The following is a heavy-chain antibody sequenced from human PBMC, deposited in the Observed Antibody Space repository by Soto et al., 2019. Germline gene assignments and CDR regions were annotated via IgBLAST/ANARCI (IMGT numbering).Heavy chain of an antibody. CDR3: ARDQCTNGVCYAIDY. CDR1: GFTFSSYG. CDR2: IWYDGSNK. V-gene: IGHV3-33*01. D-gene: IGHD2-8*01. Sequence: QVQLVESGGGVVQPGRSLRLSCAASGFTFSSYGMHWVRQAPGKGLEWVAVIWYDGSNKHYADSVKGRFTISRDNSKNTLYLQMNSLRAEDTAVYYCARDQCTNGVCYAIDYWGQGTLVTVSS. J-gene: IGHJ4*02.